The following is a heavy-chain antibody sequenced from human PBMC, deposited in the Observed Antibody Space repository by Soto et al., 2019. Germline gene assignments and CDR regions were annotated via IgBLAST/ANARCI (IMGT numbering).Heavy chain of an antibody. CDR3: STDTLVGAVIMPFEY. CDR1: GYTLTEFS. Sequence: SVKVSCKVSGYTLTEFSMHWVRQAPGKGLEWMGTFDPEDGETLYAQKFQGRITMTEDASTDTAYMELSSLRSEDTAVYYCSTDTLVGAVIMPFEYWGHGTLVTVS. D-gene: IGHD3-3*01. V-gene: IGHV1-24*01. J-gene: IGHJ4*01. CDR2: FDPEDGET.